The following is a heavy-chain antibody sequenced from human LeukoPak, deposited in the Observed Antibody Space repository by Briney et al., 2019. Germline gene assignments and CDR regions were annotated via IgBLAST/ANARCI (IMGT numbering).Heavy chain of an antibody. J-gene: IGHJ3*01. CDR1: GFTVSSNY. D-gene: IGHD6-19*01. Sequence: GGSLRLSCAGSGFTVSSNYMSWVRQAPGKGLEWVANINQDESERNYVDSVKGRFTISRDNAKNSLDLQMNSLRAEDMAVYYCARYGNGEWLAHYAFDVWGQGTMVTVAS. V-gene: IGHV3-7*01. CDR2: INQDESER. CDR3: ARYGNGEWLAHYAFDV.